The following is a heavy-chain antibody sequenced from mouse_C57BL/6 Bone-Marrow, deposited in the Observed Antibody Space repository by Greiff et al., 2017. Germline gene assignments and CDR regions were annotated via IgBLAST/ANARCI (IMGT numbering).Heavy chain of an antibody. V-gene: IGHV6-6*01. D-gene: IGHD3-2*02. CDR1: GFTFSDAW. J-gene: IGHJ3*01. Sequence: EVKLQESGGGLVQPGGSMKLSCAASGFTFSDAWMDWVRPSPEKGLEWVAEIRNKANNHATYYAESVKGRFTISRDDSKSSVYLQMNSLRAEDTGIYYCTRSLSQATSFAYWGQGTLVTVSA. CDR3: TRSLSQATSFAY. CDR2: IRNKANNHAT.